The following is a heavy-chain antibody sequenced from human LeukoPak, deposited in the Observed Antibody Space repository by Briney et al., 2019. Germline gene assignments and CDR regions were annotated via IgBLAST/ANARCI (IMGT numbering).Heavy chain of an antibody. V-gene: IGHV3-74*01. CDR3: ARISSEKYGLGDY. CDR2: IGSDGIGT. Sequence: PGGSLRLSCAVSGFTDSDYYMSWVRQAPGKGLVWVSRIGSDGIGTTYADSVKGRFTISRDNAKNTVYLQMNSLRAEDTAVYYCARISSEKYGLGDYWGQGTLVTVSS. CDR1: GFTDSDYY. J-gene: IGHJ4*02. D-gene: IGHD3-22*01.